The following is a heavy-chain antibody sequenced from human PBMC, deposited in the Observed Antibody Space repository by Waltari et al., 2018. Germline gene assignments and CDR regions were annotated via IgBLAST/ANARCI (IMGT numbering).Heavy chain of an antibody. CDR2: INHRGRT. V-gene: IGHV4-34*01. J-gene: IGHJ4*02. CDR1: GGSFSGYY. Sequence: QVQLQQWGAGLLKPSETLSLTCAVYGGSFSGYYWSWIRQPPGKGLEWIGEINHRGRTNYNPSLKSRVTISVDTSKNQFSLKLSSVTAADTAVYYCASNPYDSSGYYYFNYWGQGTLVTVSS. CDR3: ASNPYDSSGYYYFNY. D-gene: IGHD3-22*01.